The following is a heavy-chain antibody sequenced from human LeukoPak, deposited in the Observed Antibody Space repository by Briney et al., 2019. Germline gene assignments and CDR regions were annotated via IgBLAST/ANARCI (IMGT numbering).Heavy chain of an antibody. D-gene: IGHD3-10*01. CDR1: GYTFTSYG. CDR3: ARGPMVRGVAQISSPFDY. Sequence: ASVKVSCKASGYTFTSYGISWVRQAPGQGLEWMGWISAYNGNTNYAQKLQGRVTMTTDTSTSTAYMELRSLRSDDTAVYYCARGPMVRGVAQISSPFDYWGQGTLVTVSS. V-gene: IGHV1-18*01. J-gene: IGHJ4*02. CDR2: ISAYNGNT.